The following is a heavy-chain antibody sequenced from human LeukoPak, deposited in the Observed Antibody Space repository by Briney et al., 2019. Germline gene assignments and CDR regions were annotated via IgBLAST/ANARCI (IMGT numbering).Heavy chain of an antibody. CDR2: ISYDGSSN. V-gene: IGHV3-30*04. CDR1: GFTFSRYA. J-gene: IGHJ4*02. CDR3: ARGGGSYFFDY. D-gene: IGHD2-15*01. Sequence: PGGSLGLSCAASGFTFSRYAMHWVRQAPGKGLEWVSFISYDGSSNYYADSVKGRFTISRDNSKNTLSLQMNSLRADDTAVYYCARGGGSYFFDYWGQGTLVTVSS.